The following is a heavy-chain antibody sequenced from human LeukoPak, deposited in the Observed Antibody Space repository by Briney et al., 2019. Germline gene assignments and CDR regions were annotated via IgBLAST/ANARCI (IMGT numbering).Heavy chain of an antibody. CDR3: ARERGIVGIV. CDR1: GGSITSGVYF. V-gene: IGHV4-30-4*01. D-gene: IGHD3-22*01. Sequence: PSETLSLTCIVSGGSITSGVYFWSWLRQPPGKGLEWIGYIDSSGTTTYNPSLESRVSISADTSRSLFSLTLYSMTAADTAVYYCARERGIVGIVWGQGTTVTVSS. CDR2: IDSSGTT. J-gene: IGHJ6*02.